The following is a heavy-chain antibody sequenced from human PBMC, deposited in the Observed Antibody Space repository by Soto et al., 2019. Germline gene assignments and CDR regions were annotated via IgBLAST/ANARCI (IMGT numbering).Heavy chain of an antibody. J-gene: IGHJ4*02. CDR1: GYTFTSYA. Sequence: GASVKVSCKASGYTFTSYAMHWVRQAPGQRLEWMGWINAGNGNTKYSQKFQGRVTITRDTSASTAYMELSSLRSEDTAVYYCARDLAITYYYDSSGYTTPDYWGQGTLVTVSS. V-gene: IGHV1-3*01. CDR3: ARDLAITYYYDSSGYTTPDY. CDR2: INAGNGNT. D-gene: IGHD3-22*01.